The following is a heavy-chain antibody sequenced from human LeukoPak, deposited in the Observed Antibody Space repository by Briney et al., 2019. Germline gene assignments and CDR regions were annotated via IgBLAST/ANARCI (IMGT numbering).Heavy chain of an antibody. Sequence: GGSLRLSCAASGFTFSNYGMTWVRQAPGKGLEWMGRFDPEDGDTIYAQKFQGRVTMTADTSRDTVYMELSSLRSEDTAVYYCATEGKIVRGVYTDYWGQGTLVTVSS. V-gene: IGHV1-24*01. CDR2: FDPEDGDT. J-gene: IGHJ4*02. D-gene: IGHD3-10*02. CDR3: ATEGKIVRGVYTDY. CDR1: GFTFSNYG.